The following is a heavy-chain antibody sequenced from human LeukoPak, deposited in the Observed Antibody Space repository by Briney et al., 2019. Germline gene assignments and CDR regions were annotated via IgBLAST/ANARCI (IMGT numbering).Heavy chain of an antibody. D-gene: IGHD1-1*01. CDR1: GFTFSSYG. CDR3: AKANWVSNADAVW. J-gene: IGHJ4*02. Sequence: GGSLRLSCAASGFTFSSYGMHWVRQAPGKGLEWVAVISYDGSNKYYADSVKGRFTISRDDSRNTVYLQLNNLRVEDTAIYYCAKANWVSNADAVWWGQGTQVTVSS. CDR2: ISYDGSNK. V-gene: IGHV3-30*18.